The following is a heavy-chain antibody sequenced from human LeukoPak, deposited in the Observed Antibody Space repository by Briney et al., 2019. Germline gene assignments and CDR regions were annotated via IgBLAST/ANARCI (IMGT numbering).Heavy chain of an antibody. CDR3: ARSHAAVAAFDY. V-gene: IGHV3-13*01. Sequence: PGGSLRLSCAASGFTFSGYDMHWVRLATGKGLDWVSAIGTAGDTYYPGSVKGRFTISRENAKNSLYLQMNSLRAGDTAVYYCARSHAAVAAFDYWGQGTLVTVSS. D-gene: IGHD6-19*01. CDR2: IGTAGDT. J-gene: IGHJ4*02. CDR1: GFTFSGYD.